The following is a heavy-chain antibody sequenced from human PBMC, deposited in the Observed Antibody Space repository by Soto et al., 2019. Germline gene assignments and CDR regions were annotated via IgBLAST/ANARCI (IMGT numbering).Heavy chain of an antibody. J-gene: IGHJ3*02. CDR1: GFTFSSYS. V-gene: IGHV3-21*01. CDR3: ARDPGNYYGSGSYYNSLGAFDI. D-gene: IGHD3-10*01. Sequence: GGSLRLSCAASGFTFSSYSMNWVRQAPGKGLDWVSSISSSSSYIYYADSVKGRFTISRDNAKNSLYLQMNSLRAEDTAVYYCARDPGNYYGSGSYYNSLGAFDIWGQGTMVTVSS. CDR2: ISSSSSYI.